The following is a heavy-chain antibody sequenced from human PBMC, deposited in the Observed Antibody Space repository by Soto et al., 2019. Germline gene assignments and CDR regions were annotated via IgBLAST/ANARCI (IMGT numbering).Heavy chain of an antibody. D-gene: IGHD1-1*01. Sequence: GGSLRLSCAASGFTFSNAWMDWVRQAPGKGLEWVGRIKSKTDGGTTDYAAPVKGRFTISRDDSKNTLYLLMNSLKTEDTAVYYCTTDGAGGTTTYGMDVWGQGTTVTVSS. CDR3: TTDGAGGTTTYGMDV. J-gene: IGHJ6*02. CDR2: IKSKTDGGTT. V-gene: IGHV3-15*07. CDR1: GFTFSNAW.